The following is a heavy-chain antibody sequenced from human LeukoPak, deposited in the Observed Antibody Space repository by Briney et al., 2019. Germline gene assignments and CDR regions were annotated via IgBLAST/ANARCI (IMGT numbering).Heavy chain of an antibody. CDR2: IYYSDST. CDR1: GGSISGSIYY. J-gene: IGHJ5*01. CDR3: ARGTRSRSYNWFDP. Sequence: SETLSLTCTISGGSISGSIYYWGWIRQPPGTGLEWIGNIYYSDSTYYNPSLKSRVRISVYTAKNQFSLKLSSVTAAATAVYFCARGTRSRSYNWFDPWGKGTTVTVSS. D-gene: IGHD3/OR15-3a*01. V-gene: IGHV4-39*07.